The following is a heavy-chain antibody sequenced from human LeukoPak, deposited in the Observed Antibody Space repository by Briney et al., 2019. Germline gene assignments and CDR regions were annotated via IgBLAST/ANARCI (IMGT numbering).Heavy chain of an antibody. Sequence: GGSLRLSCAVSGFTFSTYRMNWVRQAPGKGLEWVSYISSSSSITYYADSVKGRFTIYIDNAKNSLFLQMDSLRDEDTAVYYCARSGYSGYEFDHWGQGSRVAV. CDR1: GFTFSTYR. J-gene: IGHJ4*02. V-gene: IGHV3-48*02. CDR3: ARSGYSGYEFDH. D-gene: IGHD5-12*01. CDR2: ISSSSSIT.